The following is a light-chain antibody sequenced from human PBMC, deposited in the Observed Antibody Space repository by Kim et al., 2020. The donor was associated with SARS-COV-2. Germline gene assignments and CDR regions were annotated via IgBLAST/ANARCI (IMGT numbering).Light chain of an antibody. CDR2: QDI. CDR1: NLGDKF. CDR3: QAWDTSSVV. Sequence: SVSPGQTATITCSGHNLGDKFASWYQQKAGQSPILIIYQDIERPSGIPERFSGSNSGNTATLTISGTQAMDEADYYCQAWDTSSVVFGGGTKLTVL. J-gene: IGLJ2*01. V-gene: IGLV3-1*01.